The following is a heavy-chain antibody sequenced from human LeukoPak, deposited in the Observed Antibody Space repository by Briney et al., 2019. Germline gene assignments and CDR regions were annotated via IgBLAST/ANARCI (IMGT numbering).Heavy chain of an antibody. CDR2: ISYDGSNK. D-gene: IGHD3-10*01. CDR3: AKDAVRGSGRINWFDS. Sequence: GRSLRLSCAASGFTFSSYGMHWVRLAPGKGLEWVAVISYDGSNKYYADSVKGRFTISRDNSKNTLYLQMNSLRGEDTAAYYCAKDAVRGSGRINWFDSWGQGTLVTVSS. J-gene: IGHJ5*01. CDR1: GFTFSSYG. V-gene: IGHV3-30*18.